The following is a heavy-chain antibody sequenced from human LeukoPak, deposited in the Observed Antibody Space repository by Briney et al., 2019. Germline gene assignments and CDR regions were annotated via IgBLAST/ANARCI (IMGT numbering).Heavy chain of an antibody. V-gene: IGHV3-23*01. CDR2: ISGSGGST. CDR3: ATHYCSSTSCYRSY. D-gene: IGHD2-2*02. J-gene: IGHJ4*02. Sequence: PGGSLRLSCAASGFTFSSYAMSWVRQAPGKGLEWVSAISGSGGSTYYADSVKGRFTISRDNSKNTLYLQMSSLRAEDTAVYYCATHYCSSTSCYRSYWGQGTLVTVSS. CDR1: GFTFSSYA.